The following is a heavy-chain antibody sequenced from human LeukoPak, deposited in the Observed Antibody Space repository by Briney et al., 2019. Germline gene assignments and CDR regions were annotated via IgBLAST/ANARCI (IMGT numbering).Heavy chain of an antibody. CDR1: GFTFNDYY. J-gene: IGHJ4*02. CDR3: AREALPNYDILTGYQYYFDY. Sequence: PGGSLRLSCAASGFTFNDYYMSWIRQAPGKGLEWVSYISSSGSTIYYADSVKGRFTISRDNAKNSLYLQMNSLRAEDTAVYYCAREALPNYDILTGYQYYFDYWGQGTLVTVSS. V-gene: IGHV3-11*01. D-gene: IGHD3-9*01. CDR2: ISSSGSTI.